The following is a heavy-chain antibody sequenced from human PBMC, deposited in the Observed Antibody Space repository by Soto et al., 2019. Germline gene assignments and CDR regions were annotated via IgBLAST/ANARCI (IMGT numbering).Heavy chain of an antibody. CDR1: GYTFLDYG. CDR2: TNPNNDDS. D-gene: IGHD6-19*01. CDR3: ARSGSAWSQDY. J-gene: IGHJ4*02. V-gene: IGHV1-18*01. Sequence: QVQLVQSGADVKKPGASVKVSCKTSGYTFLDYGLVWVRQAPGRGLEWMGWTNPNNDDSIYAQDLQGRVTMTTDKSTRTTYMELRSLRSDDTAVYYCARSGSAWSQDYWGQGTLVSVSS.